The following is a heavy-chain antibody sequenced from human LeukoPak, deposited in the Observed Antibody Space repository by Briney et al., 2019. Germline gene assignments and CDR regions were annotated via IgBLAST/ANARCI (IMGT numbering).Heavy chain of an antibody. D-gene: IGHD6-19*01. Sequence: GGSLRLSCAASGFTFSTYGINWVRQAPGKGLEWVSYISSSSSYTNYADSVKGRFTISRDNAKNSLYLQMNSLRAEDTAVYYCARRQVVAGIDWGQGTLVTVSP. CDR1: GFTFSTYG. V-gene: IGHV3-21*05. J-gene: IGHJ4*02. CDR3: ARRQVVAGID. CDR2: ISSSSSYT.